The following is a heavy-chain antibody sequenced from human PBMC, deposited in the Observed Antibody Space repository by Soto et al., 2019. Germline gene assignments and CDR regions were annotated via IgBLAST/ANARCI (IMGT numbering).Heavy chain of an antibody. CDR3: AAEKDTNDAFDI. J-gene: IGHJ3*02. CDR1: GFTFTSSA. Sequence: ASVKVSCKASGFTFTSSAVQWVRQARGQRLEWIGWIVVGSGNTNYAQKFQERVTITRDMSTSTAYMELSSLRSEDTAVYYCAAEKDTNDAFDIWGQGTMVTVSS. V-gene: IGHV1-58*01. CDR2: IVVGSGNT.